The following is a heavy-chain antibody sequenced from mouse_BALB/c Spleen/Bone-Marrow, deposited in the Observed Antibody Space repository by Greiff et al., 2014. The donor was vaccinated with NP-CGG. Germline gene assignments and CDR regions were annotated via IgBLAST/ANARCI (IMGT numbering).Heavy chain of an antibody. J-gene: IGHJ1*01. V-gene: IGHV1S130*01. CDR1: GFTFTSSW. D-gene: IGHD2-14*01. CDR3: ARSYRFWYFDV. Sequence: QVQLKESGSVLVGPGTSVNLSCKASGFTFTSSWMHWAKQRPGQGLEWIGDIHPNSGNTYYNEKFKGKATLTVDSSSSTAYVDLSSLTSEDSAVYFCARSYRFWYFDVWGAGTTVTVSS. CDR2: IHPNSGNT.